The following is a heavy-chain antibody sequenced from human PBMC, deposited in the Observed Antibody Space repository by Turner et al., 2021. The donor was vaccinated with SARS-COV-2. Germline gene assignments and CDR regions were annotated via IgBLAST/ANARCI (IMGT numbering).Heavy chain of an antibody. V-gene: IGHV3-33*01. D-gene: IGHD3-10*01. CDR2: IWYDGSNK. J-gene: IGHJ4*02. CDR1: VFTFSSYG. CDR3: ARDLFQDYGSGSYRLDY. Sequence: QVQLVESGGGVVQPGRALSLSCAASVFTFSSYGMHWVRQVPGKGLEWVAVIWYDGSNKYYADSVKGRFTISRDNSKNTLYLQMNSLRAEETAVYYCARDLFQDYGSGSYRLDYWGQGTLVTVSS.